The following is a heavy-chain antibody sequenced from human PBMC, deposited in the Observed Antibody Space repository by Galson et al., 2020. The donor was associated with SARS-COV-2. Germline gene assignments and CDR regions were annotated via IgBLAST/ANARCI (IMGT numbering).Heavy chain of an antibody. V-gene: IGHV3-23*03. Sequence: GGSLRLSCAASGFTLSSYAMSWVRPAPEKGLEWVSVIYGDGTTYYADSIKGRFTISRNNSKNTVFLQMNSLRPEDTALYYCAKGRGSGSSDSNYWGQGTLVTVSS. D-gene: IGHD3-10*01. CDR1: GFTLSSYA. J-gene: IGHJ4*02. CDR2: IYGDGTT. CDR3: AKGRGSGSSDSNY.